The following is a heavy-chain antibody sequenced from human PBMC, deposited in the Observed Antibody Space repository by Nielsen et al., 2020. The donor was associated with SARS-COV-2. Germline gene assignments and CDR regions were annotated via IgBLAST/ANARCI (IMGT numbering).Heavy chain of an antibody. D-gene: IGHD4-17*01. V-gene: IGHV3-33*01. CDR3: ARASLDEGDYGPTTYYPDY. J-gene: IGHJ4*02. CDR1: GFTFSSYG. Sequence: GGSLRLSCAASGFTFSSYGMYWVRQAPGKGLEWVAVIWYDGSNKYYADSVKGRFTISRDNSKNTLYLQMNSLRAEDTAVYYCARASLDEGDYGPTTYYPDYWGQGTLVTVSS. CDR2: IWYDGSNK.